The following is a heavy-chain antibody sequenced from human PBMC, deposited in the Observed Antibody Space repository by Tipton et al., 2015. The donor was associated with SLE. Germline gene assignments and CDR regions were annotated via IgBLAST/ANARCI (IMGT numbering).Heavy chain of an antibody. Sequence: TLSLTCTVSGGSISSGGYYWSWIRQPPGKGLEWIGSIYHSGSTYYNPSLKSRVTISVDTSKNQFSLKLSSVTAADTAVYYCARRVFYDSSGYYWVFDYWGQGTLVTVSS. CDR1: GGSISSGGYY. D-gene: IGHD3-22*01. CDR3: ARRVFYDSSGYYWVFDY. V-gene: IGHV4-39*01. CDR2: IYHSGST. J-gene: IGHJ4*02.